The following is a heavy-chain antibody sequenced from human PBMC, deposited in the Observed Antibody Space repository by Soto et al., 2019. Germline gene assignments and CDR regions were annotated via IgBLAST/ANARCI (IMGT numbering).Heavy chain of an antibody. Sequence: QVQLQESGPGLVKPSQTLSLTCTVSGGSISSGGYYWSWIRQHPGKGLEWIGYIYYSGSTYYNPALERRVTIPVDTSKSQFSLKLSSVTAADTAVYYCTRADGDYVGCFDYWGQGTLVTVSS. V-gene: IGHV4-31*03. D-gene: IGHD4-17*01. J-gene: IGHJ4*02. CDR3: TRADGDYVGCFDY. CDR1: GGSISSGGYY. CDR2: IYYSGST.